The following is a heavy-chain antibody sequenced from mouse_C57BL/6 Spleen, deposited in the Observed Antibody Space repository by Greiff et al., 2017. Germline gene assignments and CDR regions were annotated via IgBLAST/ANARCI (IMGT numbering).Heavy chain of an antibody. CDR3: ARSRTAQPSDY. D-gene: IGHD3-2*02. Sequence: QVQLKQSGAELARPGASVKLSCKASGYTFTSYGISWVKQRTGQGLEWIGEIYPRSGNTYYNEKFKGKATLTADKSSSTAYMELRSLTSEDSAVYFCARSRTAQPSDYWGTGTTLTVSS. CDR1: GYTFTSYG. V-gene: IGHV1-81*01. J-gene: IGHJ2*01. CDR2: IYPRSGNT.